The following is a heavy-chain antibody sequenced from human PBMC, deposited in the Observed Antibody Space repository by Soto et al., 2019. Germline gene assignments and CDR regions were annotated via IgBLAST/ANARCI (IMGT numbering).Heavy chain of an antibody. Sequence: PGGSLRLSCAASGLTFNKYWMSWVRRALGKGLEWVANIKQDGSEKYYVDSVKGRFTISRDNAKSSLYLQMKSLRTADTAVYYCARSWYSSSATYYGMDVWGQGTTVTVSS. D-gene: IGHD6-19*01. J-gene: IGHJ6*02. CDR2: IKQDGSEK. CDR1: GLTFNKYW. CDR3: ARSWYSSSATYYGMDV. V-gene: IGHV3-7*01.